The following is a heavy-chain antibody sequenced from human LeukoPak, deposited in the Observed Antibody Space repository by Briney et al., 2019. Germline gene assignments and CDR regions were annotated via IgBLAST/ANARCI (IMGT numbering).Heavy chain of an antibody. CDR2: IIPILGIA. V-gene: IGHV1-69*04. CDR3: ARGRRKAVVVPAAIGSDYYYYGMDV. J-gene: IGHJ6*02. Sequence: SVKVSCKASGGTFSSYAISWVRQAPGQGLEWMGRIIPILGIANYAQKFQGRVTITADKSTSTAYMELSSLRSEDAAVYYCARGRRKAVVVPAAIGSDYYYYGMDVWGQGTTVTVSS. CDR1: GGTFSSYA. D-gene: IGHD2-2*01.